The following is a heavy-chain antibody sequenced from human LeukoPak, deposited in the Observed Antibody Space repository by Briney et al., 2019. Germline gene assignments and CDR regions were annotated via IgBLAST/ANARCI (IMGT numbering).Heavy chain of an antibody. D-gene: IGHD4-11*01. Sequence: ASVKVSCKASGYTFTSYGISWVRQAPGQGLEWMGWISAYTGNTNYAQKLQGRVTMTTDTSTDTAYMELSGLRSEDTAVYYCATGLINDYSVPFDYWGQGTLVTVSS. CDR3: ATGLINDYSVPFDY. CDR1: GYTFTSYG. V-gene: IGHV1-18*01. J-gene: IGHJ4*02. CDR2: ISAYTGNT.